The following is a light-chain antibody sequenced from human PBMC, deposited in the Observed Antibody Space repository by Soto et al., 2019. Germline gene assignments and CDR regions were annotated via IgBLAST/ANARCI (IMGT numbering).Light chain of an antibody. CDR3: QQRYSSPYT. CDR2: GES. J-gene: IGKJ2*01. V-gene: IGKV1-39*01. CDR1: QSINIY. Sequence: IQMTQSPSSLSASVGDSVTVTCRASQSINIYWNWYQQKPGKAPTLLIYGESSLQSAVPSRCTGGRSRTDFTLTISSLQPEDFATYYCQQRYSSPYTFGQGTKLDIK.